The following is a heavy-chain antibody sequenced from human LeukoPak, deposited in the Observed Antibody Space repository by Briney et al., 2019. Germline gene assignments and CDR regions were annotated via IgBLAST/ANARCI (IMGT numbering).Heavy chain of an antibody. D-gene: IGHD6-13*01. Sequence: SVKVSCKASGGTFSSYAISWVRQAPGQGLEWMGRIIPILGIANYAQKFQGRVTITADKSTSTAYMELSSLRSEDTAVYYCARDRYSSSWYQPRSYWYFDLWGRGTLVTVSS. CDR1: GGTFSSYA. J-gene: IGHJ2*01. V-gene: IGHV1-69*04. CDR3: ARDRYSSSWYQPRSYWYFDL. CDR2: IIPILGIA.